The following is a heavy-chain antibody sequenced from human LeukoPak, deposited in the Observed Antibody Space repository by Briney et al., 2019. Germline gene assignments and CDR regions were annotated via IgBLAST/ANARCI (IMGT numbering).Heavy chain of an antibody. D-gene: IGHD1-26*01. V-gene: IGHV3-30*18. J-gene: IGHJ4*02. Sequence: GGSLSLSCEASGFTFRSYGMHWVRQAPGKGLEWVTSISHDGGSKYSADSVKGRFTISRDNSKNTLPLQMNSLRAEDTAVYYCAKSEELLLGHFDYWGQGTLVTVSS. CDR1: GFTFRSYG. CDR2: ISHDGGSK. CDR3: AKSEELLLGHFDY.